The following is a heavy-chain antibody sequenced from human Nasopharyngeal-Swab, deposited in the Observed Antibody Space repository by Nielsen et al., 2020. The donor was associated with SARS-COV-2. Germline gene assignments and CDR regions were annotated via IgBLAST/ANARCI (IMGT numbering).Heavy chain of an antibody. CDR1: GGSISSYY. D-gene: IGHD6-19*01. Sequence: SETLSLTCTVSGGSISSYYWSWIRQPPGKGLEWIGYIYYSGSTNYNPSLKSRVTISVDTSKNQFSLKLSSVIAADTAVYYCARDGSAWYFDYWGQGTVVAVSS. CDR2: IYYSGST. J-gene: IGHJ4*02. V-gene: IGHV4-59*12. CDR3: ARDGSAWYFDY.